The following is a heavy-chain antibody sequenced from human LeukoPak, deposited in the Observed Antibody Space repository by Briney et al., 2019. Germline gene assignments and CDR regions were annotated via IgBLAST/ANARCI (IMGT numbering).Heavy chain of an antibody. CDR1: GGTFISYA. V-gene: IGHV1-69*05. D-gene: IGHD3-10*01. CDR3: ARSYGSGSYFGY. Sequence: ASVKVSCKASGGTFISYAISWVRQAPGQGLEWMGGIIPIFGTANYAQKFQGRVTITTDESTSTAYMELSSLRSEDTAVYYCARSYGSGSYFGYWGQGTLVTVSS. J-gene: IGHJ4*02. CDR2: IIPIFGTA.